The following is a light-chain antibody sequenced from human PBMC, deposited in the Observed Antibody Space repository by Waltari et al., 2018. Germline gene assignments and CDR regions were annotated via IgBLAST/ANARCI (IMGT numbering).Light chain of an antibody. J-gene: IGLJ1*01. CDR1: SNNIGFYDL. V-gene: IGLV2-23*02. CDR2: DVI. CDR3: CSYSGSGSFPYV. Sequence: QSALTQPASVSGSPGQSITISCTGSSNNIGFYDLVSWCQQHPGKAPQLIIFDVIKRPSGVSDRFSGSKSGNTASLTISGLQTEDDADYYCCSYSGSGSFPYVFGPGTRVAVL.